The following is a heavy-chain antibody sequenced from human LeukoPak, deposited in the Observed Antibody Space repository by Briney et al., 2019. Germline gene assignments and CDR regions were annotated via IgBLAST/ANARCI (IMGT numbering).Heavy chain of an antibody. D-gene: IGHD3-10*01. J-gene: IGHJ4*02. CDR2: IHHDGSNK. V-gene: IGHV3-30*02. CDR3: AREETRITMLRGVTYFEY. CDR1: GFTFSSYG. Sequence: GGSLRLSCAASGFTFSSYGMHWVRQAPGKGLDWVAFIHHDGSNKYYADSVRGRFTISRDNSKNTLYLQMSSLRAEDTALYYCAREETRITMLRGVTYFEYWGQGTLVTVSS.